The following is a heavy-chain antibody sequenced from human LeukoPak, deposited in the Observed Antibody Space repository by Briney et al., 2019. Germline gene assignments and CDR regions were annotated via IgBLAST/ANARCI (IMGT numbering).Heavy chain of an antibody. Sequence: PSETLSLTCAVYGGSFSGYYWSWIRQPPGKGLEWIGEINHSGSTSYNPSLKSRVTISVDTSKNQFSLKLSSVTAADTAVYYCARDYYGSGSYYWYYFDYWARNPGHRLL. D-gene: IGHD3-10*01. V-gene: IGHV4-34*01. CDR2: INHSGST. CDR3: ARDYYGSGSYYWYYFDY. J-gene: IGHJ4*01. CDR1: GGSFSGYY.